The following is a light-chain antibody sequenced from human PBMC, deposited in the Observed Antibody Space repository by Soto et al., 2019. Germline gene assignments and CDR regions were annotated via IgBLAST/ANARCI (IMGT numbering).Light chain of an antibody. Sequence: DIPMTQSPSSLSASVGDRVTITCRASQSIDRYLNWYQQNSGKAPKLLIYAASRLQSGVPSRFSGRSSGTDFTITISSLQPEDFATYYCQQSFTMPLSFGGGTTVEV. CDR3: QQSFTMPLS. V-gene: IGKV1-39*01. CDR1: QSIDRY. J-gene: IGKJ4*01. CDR2: AAS.